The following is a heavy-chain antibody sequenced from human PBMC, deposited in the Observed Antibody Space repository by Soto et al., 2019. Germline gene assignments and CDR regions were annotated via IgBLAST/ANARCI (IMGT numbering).Heavy chain of an antibody. V-gene: IGHV4-4*02. D-gene: IGHD3-9*01. Sequence: QVQLQESGPGLVEPSGTLSLTCAVSGGSISTSNWWAWVRQSPGKGLEWLGEVYHSGDTNYNPSLKSRVTVSVDYPKNQFSLKLTSVTAADTAVYFCARSRYFDWLPLDSWGQGTLVTVSS. CDR3: ARSRYFDWLPLDS. J-gene: IGHJ4*02. CDR2: VYHSGDT. CDR1: GGSISTSNW.